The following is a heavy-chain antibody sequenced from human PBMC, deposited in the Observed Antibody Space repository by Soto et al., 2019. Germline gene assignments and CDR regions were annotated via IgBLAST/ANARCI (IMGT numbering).Heavy chain of an antibody. V-gene: IGHV1-69*01. CDR3: ARGYYSGSNPSSFDY. D-gene: IGHD1-26*01. Sequence: QLQLVQSGAEVWEPGSSVKVSCKASGGTFSSYTVIWVRQAPGQGLEWMGGITPTLNIAKYAEKFQGRVTITADESTSTVNMHLSSLRSEDTAVYFCARGYYSGSNPSSFDYWGQGTLVAVSS. CDR1: GGTFSSYT. CDR2: ITPTLNIA. J-gene: IGHJ4*02.